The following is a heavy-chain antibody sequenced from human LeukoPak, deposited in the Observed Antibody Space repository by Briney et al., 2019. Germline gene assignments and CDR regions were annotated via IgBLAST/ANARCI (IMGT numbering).Heavy chain of an antibody. Sequence: PSETLSLTCTVSGYSISSGYYWGWIRQPPGKGLEWIGSIYHSGSTYYNPSLKSRVTISVDTSKNQFSLKLSSVTAADTAVYYCARRSPYCGGDCYSPNWFDPWGQGTLVTVSS. CDR1: GYSISSGYY. V-gene: IGHV4-38-2*02. J-gene: IGHJ5*02. D-gene: IGHD2-21*02. CDR2: IYHSGST. CDR3: ARRSPYCGGDCYSPNWFDP.